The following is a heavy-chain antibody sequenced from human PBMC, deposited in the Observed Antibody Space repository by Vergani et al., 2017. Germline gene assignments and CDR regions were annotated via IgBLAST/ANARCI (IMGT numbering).Heavy chain of an antibody. CDR1: GYRFTNYW. J-gene: IGHJ5*02. V-gene: IGHV5-51*01. CDR2: IYPADSDT. D-gene: IGHD2-15*01. CDR3: ARGSIVDH. Sequence: EVQLVQSGAEVKKPGESLKISCKGSGYRFTNYWIGWVRHMPGKGLEWMGIIYPADSDTRYSPSFPGQVTISADKSLTTAYRQWSSLKASDTAMYYCARGSIVDHWGQGTLVTVSS.